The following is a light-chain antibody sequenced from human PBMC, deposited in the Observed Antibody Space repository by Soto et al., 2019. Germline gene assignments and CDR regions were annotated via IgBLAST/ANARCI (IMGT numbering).Light chain of an antibody. CDR3: HQYYKWPLT. CDR1: QSAISN. V-gene: IGKV3-15*01. Sequence: EIVMTQSPATLSVSPGERVTHSCRASQSAISNLAWYQQKPGQTPRLLIYDASTRATDIPARFSGSGSGTDFTLTISSLLSEDFAVYYCHQYYKWPLTFGGGTKVDI. CDR2: DAS. J-gene: IGKJ4*01.